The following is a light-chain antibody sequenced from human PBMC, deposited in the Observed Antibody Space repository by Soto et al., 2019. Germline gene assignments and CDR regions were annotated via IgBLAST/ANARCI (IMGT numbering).Light chain of an antibody. CDR1: QSVSSD. J-gene: IGKJ5*01. CDR3: QQYNNWPPVT. Sequence: EIVMTQSPATLSVSPGERATLSCRASQSVSSDLAWYQQRPGQAPRLLIYGASIRVTGIPARFSGSGSGTEFTLTISSLQPEDFAVYYCQQYNNWPPVTFGQGTRLDIK. V-gene: IGKV3-15*01. CDR2: GAS.